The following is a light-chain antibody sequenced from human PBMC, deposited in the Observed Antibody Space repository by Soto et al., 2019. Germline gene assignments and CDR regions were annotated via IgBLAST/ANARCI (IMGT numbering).Light chain of an antibody. J-gene: IGKJ2*01. Sequence: DIQMTQSPSSLSASVGDRVTITCRASQTINAYLKWYQQKPGKAHKLLIYAASSLQSGVPSRFSGSGSGTDFTLTISSLQPEDFATYYSQESYRTPRTFGQGTRLEI. CDR1: QTINAY. V-gene: IGKV1-39*01. CDR2: AAS. CDR3: QESYRTPRT.